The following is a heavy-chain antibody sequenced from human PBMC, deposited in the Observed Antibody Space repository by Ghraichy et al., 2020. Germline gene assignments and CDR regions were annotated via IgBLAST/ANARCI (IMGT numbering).Heavy chain of an antibody. CDR1: GYTFSDYG. J-gene: IGHJ4*02. CDR2: INPDNDKR. D-gene: IGHD1/OR15-1a*01. Sequence: ASVKVSCETSGYTFSDYGIHWVRQAPGQRLEWMGWINPDNDKREYSQTFQDRITITRDTSASTAYMELSGLRSEDTAVYFCVRRNNGRYYVYFDNWGQGTLVTVSS. CDR3: VRRNNGRYYVYFDN. V-gene: IGHV1-3*01.